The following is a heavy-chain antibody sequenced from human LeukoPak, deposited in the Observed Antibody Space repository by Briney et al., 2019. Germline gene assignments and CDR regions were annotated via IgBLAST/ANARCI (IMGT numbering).Heavy chain of an antibody. CDR2: INHSGST. Sequence: SETLSLTRVVYGGSFSGYYWSWVRQPPGKGGEWVGEINHSGSTNYNPSLKSGVTISVDTSKNQFSLKLSSVTAADTAVYYCARGSATVTTDWGQGTLVTVSS. CDR3: ARGSATVTTD. CDR1: GGSFSGYY. J-gene: IGHJ4*02. D-gene: IGHD4-17*01. V-gene: IGHV4-34*01.